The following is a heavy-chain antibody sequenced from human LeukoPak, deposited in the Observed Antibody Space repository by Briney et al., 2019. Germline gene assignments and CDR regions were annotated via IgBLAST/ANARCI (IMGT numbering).Heavy chain of an antibody. CDR1: GGSLSSYY. J-gene: IGHJ4*02. Sequence: SETLSLTCTVSGGSLSSYYWSWIRQPPGRGLEWIAYVYYSGSTSYNPSLKSRVTISVDTSKNQFSLNLSSVTAADTAVYYCARHTVAGGFDYWGQGTLVTVSS. CDR2: VYYSGST. CDR3: ARHTVAGGFDY. V-gene: IGHV4-59*08. D-gene: IGHD6-19*01.